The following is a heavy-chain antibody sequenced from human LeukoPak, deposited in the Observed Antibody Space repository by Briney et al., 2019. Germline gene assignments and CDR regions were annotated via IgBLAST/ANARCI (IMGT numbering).Heavy chain of an antibody. V-gene: IGHV3-33*01. CDR3: ARDFESYYDV. D-gene: IGHD3-22*01. Sequence: GGSLRLSCAASGLTFSSYGMYWVRQAPGKGLEWVAVIGYDGGETYYSDSAKGRFTISRDNSKNTSHLQMNSLRAEDTAVYYCARDFESYYDVWGQGTLVTVSS. CDR1: GLTFSSYG. CDR2: IGYDGGET. J-gene: IGHJ4*02.